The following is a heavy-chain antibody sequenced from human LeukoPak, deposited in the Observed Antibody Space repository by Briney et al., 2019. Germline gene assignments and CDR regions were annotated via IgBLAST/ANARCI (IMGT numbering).Heavy chain of an antibody. V-gene: IGHV3-23*01. J-gene: IGHJ4*02. D-gene: IGHD6-19*01. CDR3: AKDIAVAGTIDY. CDR1: GFTFSSYS. CDR2: INAGGGTT. Sequence: GGSLRLSCAASGFTFSSYSMSWVRQAPGKGLEWVSAINAGGGTTYYTDSVKGRFTISRDNSKNTLYLQMNSLRAEDTAVYYCAKDIAVAGTIDYWGQGTLVTVSS.